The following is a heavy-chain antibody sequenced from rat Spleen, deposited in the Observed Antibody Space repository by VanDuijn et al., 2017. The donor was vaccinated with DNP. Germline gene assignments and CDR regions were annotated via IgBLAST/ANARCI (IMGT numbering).Heavy chain of an antibody. V-gene: IGHV3-1*01. CDR2: ISYSGLT. J-gene: IGHJ2*01. CDR3: ARWNNFFDY. Sequence: EVQLQESGPGLVRPSQSLSLTCSVTGYSITSSYWVWIRQFPGNKMEWIGHISYSGLTNANPSPKSRISIARETSKNQPFLQLNSVTTEDTATYYCARWNNFFDYWGQGVMVTVSS. CDR1: GYSITSSY.